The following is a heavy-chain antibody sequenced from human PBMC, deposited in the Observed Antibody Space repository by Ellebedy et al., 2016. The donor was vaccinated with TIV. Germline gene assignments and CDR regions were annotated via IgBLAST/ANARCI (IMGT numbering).Heavy chain of an antibody. D-gene: IGHD5-18*01. V-gene: IGHV1-2*04. Sequence: ASVKVSCXASGYTFTSYGISWVRQAPGQGLEWMGWINPNSGGTKYAQKFQGWVTMKGDTSVSTAYMELRRLKSDDTAMYYCARGDTYGFHFDNWGQGTLVTVSS. CDR2: INPNSGGT. J-gene: IGHJ4*02. CDR1: GYTFTSYG. CDR3: ARGDTYGFHFDN.